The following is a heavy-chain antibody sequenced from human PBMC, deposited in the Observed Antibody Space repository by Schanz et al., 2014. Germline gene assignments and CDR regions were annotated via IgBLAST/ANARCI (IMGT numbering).Heavy chain of an antibody. V-gene: IGHV3-20*04. CDR2: INWSDGGST. CDR3: VSVYDSSGYVSFNY. CDR1: GFSFSSYA. J-gene: IGHJ4*02. Sequence: EVQLVESGGGWVQPGGSLRLSCAASGFSFSSYAMGWVRQVPGKGLEWVSRINWSDGGSTGYADSVRGRFTISRDNAKNSLYLQMNSLRAEDTAVYYCVSVYDSSGYVSFNYWGQGTLVTVSS. D-gene: IGHD3-22*01.